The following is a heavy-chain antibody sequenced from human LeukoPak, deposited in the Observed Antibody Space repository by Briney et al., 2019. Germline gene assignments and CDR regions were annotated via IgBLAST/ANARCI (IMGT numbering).Heavy chain of an antibody. Sequence: PSETLSLTCTVSGYSISSAYGGWIRQPPGKGLERIATISHSGSTYYNPSLKSRVTISGDTSQSQYSLKLSSVTAADTAVYYCARVNTVMATFDYWGQGTLVTVSS. V-gene: IGHV4-38-2*02. CDR2: ISHSGST. CDR1: GYSISSAY. J-gene: IGHJ4*02. D-gene: IGHD5-18*01. CDR3: ARVNTVMATFDY.